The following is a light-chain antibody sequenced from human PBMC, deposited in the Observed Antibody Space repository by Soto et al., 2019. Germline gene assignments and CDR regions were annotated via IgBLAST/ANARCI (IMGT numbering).Light chain of an antibody. Sequence: QYVLTQPASISCSLVQSTTISFTGTRSDFCGYNYVSWYQQHPGKAPKLMIYDVSNRPSGVSNRFSGSKSGNTASLTISGLQAEDEADYYCSSYTSSSTLLVFGTGTKVTVL. V-gene: IGLV2-14*01. CDR2: DVS. J-gene: IGLJ1*01. CDR1: RSDFCGYNY. CDR3: SSYTSSSTLLV.